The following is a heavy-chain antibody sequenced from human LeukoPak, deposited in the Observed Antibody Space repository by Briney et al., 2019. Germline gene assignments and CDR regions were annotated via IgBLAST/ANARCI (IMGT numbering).Heavy chain of an antibody. CDR1: GDSITSSSYY. CDR3: AREYYGTFEF. V-gene: IGHV4-39*01. J-gene: IGHJ4*02. D-gene: IGHD3-10*01. CDR2: VFQDVAT. Sequence: SETLSLTCTVSGDSITSSSYYWAWIRQPPGKGLEWIGSVFQDVATYYNPSLQSRVTMSIDTSKNQCSLKLSSVTAADTAVHYCAREYYGTFEFWGQGTLVPVSP.